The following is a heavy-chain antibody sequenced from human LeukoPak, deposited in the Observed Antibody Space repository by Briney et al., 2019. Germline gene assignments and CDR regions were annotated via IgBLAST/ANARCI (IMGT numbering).Heavy chain of an antibody. CDR1: GFTYSNYW. CDR2: ISNDGGDT. V-gene: IGHV3-74*01. CDR3: ARDSSGYYYVY. Sequence: PGGSLRLSCAASGFTYSNYWIHWVRQAPGKGLVWVSRISNDGGDTDYADSVKGRFTISRDNAKNSLYLQMNSLRAEDTALYYCARDSSGYYYVYWGQGTLVTVSS. D-gene: IGHD3-22*01. J-gene: IGHJ4*02.